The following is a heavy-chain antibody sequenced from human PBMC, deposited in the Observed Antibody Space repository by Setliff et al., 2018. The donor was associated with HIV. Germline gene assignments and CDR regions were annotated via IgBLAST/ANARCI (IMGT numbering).Heavy chain of an antibody. CDR3: ARVGRGSFHY. Sequence: PSETLSLTCTVSGGSISSSSYYWGWIRQPPGKGLEWIGSIYYSGSTYYNPSLKSRVTISVDTSKNQFSLKLSSVTAADTAVYYCARVGRGSFHYWGQGTLVTVSS. CDR1: GGSISSSSYY. V-gene: IGHV4-39*01. J-gene: IGHJ4*02. CDR2: IYYSGST. D-gene: IGHD3-10*01.